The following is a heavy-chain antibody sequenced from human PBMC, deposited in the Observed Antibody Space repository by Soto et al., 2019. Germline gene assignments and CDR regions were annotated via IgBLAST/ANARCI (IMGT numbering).Heavy chain of an antibody. D-gene: IGHD3-22*01. V-gene: IGHV3-48*02. CDR3: ARDKKDYYDSSGYYSDAFDI. CDR1: GFSFSSNW. J-gene: IGHJ3*02. CDR2: ISGSSSTI. Sequence: GGSLRLSCGASGFSFSSNWMSWVRQAPGKGLEWVSYISGSSSTIYYADSVKGRFTISRDNAKNSLYLQMNSLRDEDTAVYYCARDKKDYYDSSGYYSDAFDIWGQGTMVTVSS.